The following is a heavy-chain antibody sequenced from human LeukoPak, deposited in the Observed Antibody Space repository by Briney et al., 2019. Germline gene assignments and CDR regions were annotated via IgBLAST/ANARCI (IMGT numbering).Heavy chain of an antibody. Sequence: GGSLRLSCAASGFTFSSYWMHWVRQAPGKGLVWVSRISSDGSSTTYADSVKGRFTISRDNAKNTLYLQMNSLRAEDTAVYYCARKNGLDHWGQGTLVTVSS. V-gene: IGHV3-74*01. CDR1: GFTFSSYW. D-gene: IGHD2-8*01. CDR3: ARKNGLDH. J-gene: IGHJ4*02. CDR2: ISSDGSST.